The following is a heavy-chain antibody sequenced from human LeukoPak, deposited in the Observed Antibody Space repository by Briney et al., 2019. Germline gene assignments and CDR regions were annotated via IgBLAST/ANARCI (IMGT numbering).Heavy chain of an antibody. CDR1: GGSISSSSYY. CDR2: IYYSGST. J-gene: IGHJ4*02. Sequence: SETLSLTCTVSGGSISSSSYYWGWIRQPPGKGLEWIGYIYYSGSTNYNPSLKSRVTISVDTSKNQFSLKLSSVTAADTAVYYCAKSQGGYCSGGSCYGVDYWGQGTLVTVSS. V-gene: IGHV4-61*05. D-gene: IGHD2-15*01. CDR3: AKSQGGYCSGGSCYGVDY.